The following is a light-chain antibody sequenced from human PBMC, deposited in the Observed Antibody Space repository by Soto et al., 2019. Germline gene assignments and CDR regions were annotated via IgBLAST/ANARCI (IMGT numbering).Light chain of an antibody. J-gene: IGLJ1*01. Sequence: QSVLTQPPSLSAAPGQGVTISCTGSSSSIGAGYDVHWYQQVPGTAPKLLIYGNNNRPSGVPDRFSGSKSGTSASLAITGLQAEDEADYYCQSYDSSLSGSDVFGTGTKVTVL. V-gene: IGLV1-40*01. CDR2: GNN. CDR3: QSYDSSLSGSDV. CDR1: SSSIGAGYD.